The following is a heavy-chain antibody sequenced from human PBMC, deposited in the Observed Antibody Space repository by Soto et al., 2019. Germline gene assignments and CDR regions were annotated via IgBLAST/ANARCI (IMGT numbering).Heavy chain of an antibody. D-gene: IGHD1-26*01. J-gene: IGHJ6*03. CDR3: ARVSTVRYRYYYYMDV. CDR1: GVSFSGYY. V-gene: IGHV4-34*01. CDR2: INHSGST. Sequence: PSETLSLSCAVYGVSFSGYYWSWIRQPPGKGLEWIGEINHSGSTNYNPSLKSRVTISVDTSKNQFSLKLSSVTAADTAVYYCARVSTVRYRYYYYMDVWGKGTTVTVSS.